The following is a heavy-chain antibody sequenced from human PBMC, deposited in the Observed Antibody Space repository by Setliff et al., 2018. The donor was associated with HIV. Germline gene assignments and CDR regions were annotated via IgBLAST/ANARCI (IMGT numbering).Heavy chain of an antibody. D-gene: IGHD2-2*01. V-gene: IGHV1-18*01. CDR3: ARGPPSVVVPAALLTFDY. Sequence: SVKVSCKASGYTFTSYGISWVRQAPGQGLEWMGWISAYNGNTNYAQKLQGRVTMTTDTSTSTAYMELRSLRSDDTAVYYCARGPPSVVVPAALLTFDYWGQGTLVTVSS. CDR1: GYTFTSYG. J-gene: IGHJ4*02. CDR2: ISAYNGNT.